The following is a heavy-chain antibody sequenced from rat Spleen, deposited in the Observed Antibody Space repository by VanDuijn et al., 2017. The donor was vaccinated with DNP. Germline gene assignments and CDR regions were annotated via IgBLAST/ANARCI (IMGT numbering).Heavy chain of an antibody. CDR3: ARRVFPAQGGYLDY. V-gene: IGHV5-29*01. Sequence: EVQLVESGGDLVQPGRSLKLSCVASGFTFSNYGMAWVRQAPTKGLEWVATIIYDGSSTYYRDSVRGRFTISRDYARSTLYLQMDSLMSEDTATYYCARRVFPAQGGYLDYWGQGVMVTVSS. CDR1: GFTFSNYG. CDR2: IIYDGSST. D-gene: IGHD1-4*01. J-gene: IGHJ2*01.